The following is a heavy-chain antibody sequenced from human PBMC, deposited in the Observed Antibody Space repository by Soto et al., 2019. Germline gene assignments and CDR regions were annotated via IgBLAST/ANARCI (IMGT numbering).Heavy chain of an antibody. CDR1: GFTFSSYA. Sequence: GGSLRLSCAASGFTFSSYAMSWVRQAPGKGLEWVSSISGSGGRTYHADSVKGRFIISRDNSKNTLYLQMNSLRADDTAVYYCARDHYGDYQFDYWGQGTLVTVSS. CDR2: ISGSGGRT. CDR3: ARDHYGDYQFDY. J-gene: IGHJ4*02. D-gene: IGHD4-17*01. V-gene: IGHV3-23*01.